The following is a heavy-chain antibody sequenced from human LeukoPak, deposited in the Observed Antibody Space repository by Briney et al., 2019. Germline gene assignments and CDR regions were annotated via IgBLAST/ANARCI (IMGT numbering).Heavy chain of an antibody. CDR2: IYYSGSP. Sequence: SETLSLTCTVSGGSISNNNYYWAWLRQPPGKGLECIGSIYYSGSPYYNPSLKSRVTISVDTSKNQFSLRLSSVTAADTAVYYCATWRTAKTGFDYWGQGTLVTVSS. D-gene: IGHD1-1*01. J-gene: IGHJ4*02. CDR1: GGSISNNNYY. V-gene: IGHV4-39*01. CDR3: ATWRTAKTGFDY.